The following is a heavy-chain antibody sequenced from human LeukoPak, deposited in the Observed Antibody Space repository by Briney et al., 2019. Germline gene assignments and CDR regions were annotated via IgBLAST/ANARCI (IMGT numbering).Heavy chain of an antibody. CDR2: ISSNGGAT. D-gene: IGHD1-1*01. CDR3: AREGDWNYFDY. CDR1: GFTFSSYA. V-gene: IGHV3-64*01. Sequence: PGGSLRLSCAASGFTFSSYAMHWVRQAPGKTLESVSAISSNGGATYYANSVKGRSTISRDNSKNTLYPQMGSLRAEDMAVYYCAREGDWNYFDYWGQGTLATVSS. J-gene: IGHJ4*02.